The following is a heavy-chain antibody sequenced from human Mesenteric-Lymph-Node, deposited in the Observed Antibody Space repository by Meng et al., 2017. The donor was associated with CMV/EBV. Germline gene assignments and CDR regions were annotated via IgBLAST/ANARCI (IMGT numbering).Heavy chain of an antibody. CDR1: GGSISSGAYH. J-gene: IGHJ5*02. Sequence: QIQLQESGPGLVKPSQTLSLTRLVSGGSISSGAYHWSWIRQPAGKGLEWIGSIYYSGSTYYNPSLKSRVTISVDTSKNQFSLKLSSVTAADTAVYYCARPHYYGSGSSPWFDPWGQGTLVTVSS. CDR2: IYYSGST. CDR3: ARPHYYGSGSSPWFDP. D-gene: IGHD3-10*01. V-gene: IGHV4-39*01.